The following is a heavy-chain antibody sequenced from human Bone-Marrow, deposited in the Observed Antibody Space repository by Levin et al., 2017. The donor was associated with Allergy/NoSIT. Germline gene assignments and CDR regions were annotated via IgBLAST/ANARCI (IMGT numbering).Heavy chain of an antibody. J-gene: IGHJ6*02. CDR2: VDGVGGRT. D-gene: IGHD1-1*01. CDR3: VKGPPSRPGRDLLGYYYGLEV. V-gene: IGHV3-23*01. CDR1: GFTFRSFA. Sequence: GESLKISCAASGFTFRSFAMAWVRQAPGKGLEWVSAVDGVGGRTYYADSVKGRFAISRDNSKNTLDLQINSLRVEETATYYCVKGPPSRPGRDLLGYYYGLEVWGQGTTVIVS.